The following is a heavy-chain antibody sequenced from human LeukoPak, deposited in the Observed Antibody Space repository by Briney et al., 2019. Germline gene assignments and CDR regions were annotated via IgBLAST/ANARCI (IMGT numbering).Heavy chain of an antibody. V-gene: IGHV4-34*01. CDR1: GGSFSGYY. J-gene: IGHJ4*02. D-gene: IGHD5-18*01. Sequence: SETLSLTCAVYGGSFSGYYWSWIRQPPGKGLEWIGEINHSGSTNYNPSLKSRVTISVDTSKNQFSLKLSSVTAADTAVYYCASAFVGYSYSYDYWGQGTLVTVSS. CDR2: INHSGST. CDR3: ASAFVGYSYSYDY.